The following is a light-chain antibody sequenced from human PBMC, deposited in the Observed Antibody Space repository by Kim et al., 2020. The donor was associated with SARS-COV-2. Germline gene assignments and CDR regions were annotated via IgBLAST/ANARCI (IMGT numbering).Light chain of an antibody. CDR3: QSRDSGGRVM. CDR2: GRN. Sequence: SSELTQGPVVSVALGQTVRITCQGDSLRSYYATWYQQKPRQAPVLVIYGRNNRPSGIPDRFSGSASGNTASLTISGTQAEDEADFYCQSRDSGGRVMFGGGTKVTVL. J-gene: IGLJ3*02. V-gene: IGLV3-19*01. CDR1: SLRSYY.